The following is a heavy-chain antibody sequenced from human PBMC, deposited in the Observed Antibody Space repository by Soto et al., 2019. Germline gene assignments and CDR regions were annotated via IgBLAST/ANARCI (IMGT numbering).Heavy chain of an antibody. D-gene: IGHD5-12*01. CDR3: ARDRLLRGGYHDDGRGYYYYGMDV. V-gene: IGHV3-53*01. Sequence: GRSLRLAFAASVFTVSSNYMSWVRQAPVKGLELFSVIYSGGSTYYADSVKGRFTISRDNSKNTLYLQMNSLRAEDTAVYYCARDRLLRGGYHDDGRGYYYYGMDVWGQGTTVTVSS. CDR2: IYSGGST. J-gene: IGHJ6*02. CDR1: VFTVSSNY.